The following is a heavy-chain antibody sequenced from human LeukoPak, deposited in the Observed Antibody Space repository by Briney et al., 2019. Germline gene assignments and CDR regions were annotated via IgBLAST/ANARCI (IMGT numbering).Heavy chain of an antibody. D-gene: IGHD2-15*01. CDR2: ISGSGGST. CDR3: AKEGSEYCSGGSCYEYAFDI. V-gene: IGHV3-23*01. Sequence: SGGSLRLSCAASGFTFSSYAMSWVRQAPGKGLEWVSAISGSGGSTYYADSVKGRFTISRDNSKNTLYLQMNSLRAEDTAVYYCAKEGSEYCSGGSCYEYAFDIWGQGTMVTVSS. CDR1: GFTFSSYA. J-gene: IGHJ3*02.